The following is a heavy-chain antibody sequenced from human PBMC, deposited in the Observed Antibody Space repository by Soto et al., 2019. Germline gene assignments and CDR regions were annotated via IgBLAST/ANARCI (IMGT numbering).Heavy chain of an antibody. V-gene: IGHV6-1*01. CDR3: ARSGPGGYIAY. CDR1: GDSVSSDRDA. J-gene: IGHJ4*02. D-gene: IGHD3-22*01. CDR2: AYYRSKWYN. Sequence: SQTLPRTCAISGDSVSSDRDAWNWIRQSPSRGLEWLGRAYYRSKWYNHYAVSVKSRITVNPDTSKNQFSLQLNSVNPEDTAVYYCARSGPGGYIAYRGQGTPVTVSS.